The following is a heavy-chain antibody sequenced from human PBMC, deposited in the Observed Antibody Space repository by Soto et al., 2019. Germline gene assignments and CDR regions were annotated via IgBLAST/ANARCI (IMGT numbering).Heavy chain of an antibody. V-gene: IGHV6-1*01. Sequence: SQTLSLTCAISGDSVPSNSAAWNWIRQSPSRGLEWLGRTYYRSKWYNDYAESVKSRITINPDTSKNQFSLQLNSVAPEDTAVYFCARSVAVAGSSNWFDPWGQGTLVTVSS. CDR2: TYYRSKWYN. CDR3: ARSVAVAGSSNWFDP. D-gene: IGHD6-19*01. J-gene: IGHJ5*02. CDR1: GDSVPSNSAA.